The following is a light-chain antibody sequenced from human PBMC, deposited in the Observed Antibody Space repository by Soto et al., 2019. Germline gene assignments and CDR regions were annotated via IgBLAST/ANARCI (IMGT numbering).Light chain of an antibody. CDR3: QQANSFPRT. CDR1: QGISSW. Sequence: DIQITQSPSSVSASVGDRVTITGRASQGISSWLAWYPQNPGKAPKLLIYAASSLQSGVPSRFSGSGSGTDFSLTISSLQPEDFETYYWQQANSFPRTFGGGTKVEIK. CDR2: AAS. V-gene: IGKV1D-12*01. J-gene: IGKJ4*01.